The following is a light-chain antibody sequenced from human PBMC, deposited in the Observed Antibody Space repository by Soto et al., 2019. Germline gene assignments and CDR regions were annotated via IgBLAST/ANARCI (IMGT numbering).Light chain of an antibody. V-gene: IGKV3-20*01. CDR1: QSIRSNY. CDR3: QQYGDAPQT. J-gene: IGKJ1*01. CDR2: GAS. Sequence: EIVLTQSPGTLSLSPGERATLSCRASQSIRSNYLAWYQQKPGQAPRLLIYGASRRPTGIPDRFSGSGSGTDFILTISRLEPEDFAVYYCQQYGDAPQTFGQGTKVEIK.